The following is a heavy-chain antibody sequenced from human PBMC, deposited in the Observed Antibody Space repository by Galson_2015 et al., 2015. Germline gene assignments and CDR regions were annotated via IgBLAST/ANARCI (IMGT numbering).Heavy chain of an antibody. CDR3: ARDVPPRYIGYDWVN. V-gene: IGHV3-7*03. CDR1: GFTFSNYW. J-gene: IGHJ4*02. Sequence: SLRLSCAASGFTFSNYWMLWVRQAPGKGPEWVATIKQDGSDTYYGDSVRGRFTVSRDNANNLLHLQMNSLSAEDTAVYYCARDVPPRYIGYDWVNCGQGTLVTVSS. D-gene: IGHD5-12*01. CDR2: IKQDGSDT.